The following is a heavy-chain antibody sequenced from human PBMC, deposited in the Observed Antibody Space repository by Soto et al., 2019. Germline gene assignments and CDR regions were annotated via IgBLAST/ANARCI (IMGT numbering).Heavy chain of an antibody. J-gene: IGHJ4*02. Sequence: QVQLVQSGAEVRKPGSSVRVSCKASGGSFNRHTISWVRQAPGQGLEWMGGIIPIFGTANHAKKFQGRVTIIADESTSTVYTELSSLRSDDTAIYYCARGWGYDSTDYYYAYWGQGTLVIVSS. D-gene: IGHD3-22*01. V-gene: IGHV1-69*01. CDR3: ARGWGYDSTDYYYAY. CDR1: GGSFNRHT. CDR2: IIPIFGTA.